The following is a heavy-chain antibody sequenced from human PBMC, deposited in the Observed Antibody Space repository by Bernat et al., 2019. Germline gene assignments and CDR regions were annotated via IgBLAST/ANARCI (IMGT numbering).Heavy chain of an antibody. V-gene: IGHV4-30-2*01. CDR1: GGSISSGGYS. D-gene: IGHD2-21*02. CDR3: ARVRTYCGGDCPDYFDY. J-gene: IGHJ4*02. Sequence: QFQLQESGPGLVKPSETLSLTCSVSGGSISSGGYSWSWIRQPPGKGLEWIGYIYHSGSTYYNPSLKSRVTISVDRSKNQFSLKLSSVTAADTAVYYCARVRTYCGGDCPDYFDYWGQGTLVTVSS. CDR2: IYHSGST.